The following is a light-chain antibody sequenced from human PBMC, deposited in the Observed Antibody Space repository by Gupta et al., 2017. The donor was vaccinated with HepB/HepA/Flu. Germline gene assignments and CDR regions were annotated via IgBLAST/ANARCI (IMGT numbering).Light chain of an antibody. CDR1: QRISRN. V-gene: IGKV1-39*01. Sequence: IQITHSPSSLSASVGDRVTITCRASQRISRNLNWYQQKPGKAPKVLIYAASSLQSGVPSRFSGSGSGTDFTLTISKLQPEDFATYYCLQSYSTPVTFGTGTKVEIK. CDR2: AAS. CDR3: LQSYSTPVT. J-gene: IGKJ3*01.